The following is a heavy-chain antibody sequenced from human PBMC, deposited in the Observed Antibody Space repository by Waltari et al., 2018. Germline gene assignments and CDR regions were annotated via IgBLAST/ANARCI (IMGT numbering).Heavy chain of an antibody. CDR1: GGTFSSYA. D-gene: IGHD6-19*01. J-gene: IGHJ4*02. Sequence: QVQLVQSGAEVKKPGSSVKVSCKASGGTFSSYAISWVRQAPGQGLEWMGRIIPIVGTANDAQKFQGRVTITADKSTSTAYMELSSLRSEDTAVYYCASTGYSSGWLPQVDYWGQGTLVTVSS. V-gene: IGHV1-69*08. CDR3: ASTGYSSGWLPQVDY. CDR2: IIPIVGTA.